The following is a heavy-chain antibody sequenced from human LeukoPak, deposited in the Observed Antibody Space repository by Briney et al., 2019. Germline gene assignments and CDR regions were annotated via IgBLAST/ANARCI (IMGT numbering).Heavy chain of an antibody. D-gene: IGHD4-23*01. CDR1: GYTFTRYY. Sequence: ASVKVSCKAFGYTFTRYYIHWVRQAPGQGLEWMGAIDCDGGNTKYAQRFQGRVTTTRDTSTSTVYMELNSLRSEDTAVFYCAREFGNTYYFDYWGQGTLVTVSS. CDR2: IDCDGGNT. J-gene: IGHJ4*02. V-gene: IGHV1-46*01. CDR3: AREFGNTYYFDY.